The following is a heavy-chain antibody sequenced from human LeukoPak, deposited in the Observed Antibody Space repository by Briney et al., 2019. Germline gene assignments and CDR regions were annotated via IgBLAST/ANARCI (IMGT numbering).Heavy chain of an antibody. J-gene: IGHJ4*02. CDR2: LSGSGSTK. CDR1: GFSFGGYA. D-gene: IGHD6-13*01. V-gene: IGHV3-23*01. CDR3: AKSYRGYTSSYYDY. Sequence: GGSLRLSCAASGFSFGGYAMNWVRQAPGKGLEWVAGLSGSGSTKFDADSVRGRFTISGDNSQGTLFLQMNSLRVEDTAVYYCAKSYRGYTSSYYDYWGQGTLVTVST.